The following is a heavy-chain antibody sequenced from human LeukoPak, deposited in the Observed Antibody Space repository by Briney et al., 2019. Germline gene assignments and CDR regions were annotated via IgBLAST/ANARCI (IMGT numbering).Heavy chain of an antibody. CDR2: INPNSGGT. V-gene: IGHV1-2*02. CDR3: ARDSGSYYRSFDY. D-gene: IGHD1-26*01. J-gene: IGHJ4*02. Sequence: GASVKVSCKASGYTFTGYYMHWVRQAPGQGLEWMGWINPNSGGTNYAQKFQGRVTMTRDTSISTAYMELSRLRSDDTAVYYCARDSGSYYRSFDYWGQGTLVTVSS. CDR1: GYTFTGYY.